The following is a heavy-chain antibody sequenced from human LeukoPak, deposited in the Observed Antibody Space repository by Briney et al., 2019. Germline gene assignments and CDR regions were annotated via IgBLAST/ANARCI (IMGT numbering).Heavy chain of an antibody. CDR1: GYTFTSYD. V-gene: IGHV1-8*01. D-gene: IGHD6-19*01. Sequence: ASVKVSCKASGYTFTSYDINWVRQATGQGLEWMGWMNPNSGNTGYAQKFQGRVTMTRNTSISTAYMELSSLRSEDTAVYHCARGQGTGYSSGWDYYYMDVWGKGTTVTVSS. J-gene: IGHJ6*03. CDR3: ARGQGTGYSSGWDYYYMDV. CDR2: MNPNSGNT.